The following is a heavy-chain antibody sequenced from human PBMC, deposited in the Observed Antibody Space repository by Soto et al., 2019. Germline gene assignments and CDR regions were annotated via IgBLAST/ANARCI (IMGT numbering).Heavy chain of an antibody. J-gene: IGHJ4*02. CDR2: ISYDGSNK. V-gene: IGHV3-30*18. D-gene: IGHD3-9*01. CDR3: AKDIYDILTGSLGFDY. CDR1: RFTFSSYG. Sequence: SLRLSCAGSRFTFSSYGIHWVRQTPCKWLEWVAVISYDGSNKYYADSVKGRFTISRDNSKNTLYLQMNSLRAEDTAVYYCAKDIYDILTGSLGFDYWGQGTLVTVSS.